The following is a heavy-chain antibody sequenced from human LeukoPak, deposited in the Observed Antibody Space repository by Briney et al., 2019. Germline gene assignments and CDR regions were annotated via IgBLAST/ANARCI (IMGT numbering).Heavy chain of an antibody. J-gene: IGHJ4*02. D-gene: IGHD6-19*01. V-gene: IGHV3-23*01. Sequence: PGGSLRLSCAASGFTFSSYGMSWVRQAPGKGLEWVSAISGSGGSTYYADSVKGQFTISRDNSKNTLYLQMNSLRAEDTAVYYCAKRGGWQWYYFDYWGQGTLVTVSS. CDR3: AKRGGWQWYYFDY. CDR1: GFTFSSYG. CDR2: ISGSGGST.